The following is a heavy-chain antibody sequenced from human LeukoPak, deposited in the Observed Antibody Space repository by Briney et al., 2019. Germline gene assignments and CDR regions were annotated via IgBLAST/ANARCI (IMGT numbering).Heavy chain of an antibody. CDR1: GFTFSSYG. J-gene: IGHJ5*02. CDR2: ISYDGSNK. D-gene: IGHD3-10*01. Sequence: GRSLRLSCAASGFTFSSYGMHWVRQAPGKGLEWVAVISYDGSNKYYADSVKGRFTISRDNSKNTLYLQMNSLRAEDTAVYYCLDDGEYHWGQGTLVTVSS. CDR3: LDDGEYH. V-gene: IGHV3-30*03.